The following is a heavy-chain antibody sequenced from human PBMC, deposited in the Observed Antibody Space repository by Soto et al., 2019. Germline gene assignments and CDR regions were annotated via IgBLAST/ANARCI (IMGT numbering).Heavy chain of an antibody. J-gene: IGHJ3*01. D-gene: IGHD1-1*01. CDR2: IKQDGSET. CDR3: ARQRSDAFDF. CDR1: GFTFSGYW. V-gene: IGHV3-7*01. Sequence: EVQLVESGGGLVQPGGSLRLSCAASGFTFSGYWMSWVRQAPGKGLEWVANIKQDGSETYYVDSVKGRFTISRDNAKSSLYLQMNSLRAEDTAVYYCARQRSDAFDFWGQGTMVTVSS.